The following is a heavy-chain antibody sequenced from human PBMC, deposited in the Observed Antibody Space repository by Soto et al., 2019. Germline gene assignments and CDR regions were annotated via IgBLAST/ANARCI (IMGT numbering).Heavy chain of an antibody. Sequence: QVQVVESGGGVVRPGTSLRLSCAASGFTFNLFTFHWVRQAPGGGLEWVAVVSHVDDNKFYADSVKGRFTISRDNSKNTLYLQMDNLRTGVTAISYSARGNLDAWGQGTTVTVS. CDR1: GFTFNLFT. V-gene: IGHV3-30-3*01. J-gene: IGHJ6*02. CDR3: ARGNLDA. CDR2: VSHVDDNK.